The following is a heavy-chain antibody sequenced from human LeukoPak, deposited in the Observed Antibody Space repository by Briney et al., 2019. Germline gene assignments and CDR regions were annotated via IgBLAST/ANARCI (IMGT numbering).Heavy chain of an antibody. CDR3: ARGFLARAAAGTDWFDP. J-gene: IGHJ5*02. V-gene: IGHV5-51*01. Sequence: GESLKISCKGSGYNFTIYWIGWVRQMPGKGLEWMGIIYPADSDTRYSPSFQGQVTISADKSISTAYLQWSSLKASDTAMYYCARGFLARAAAGTDWFDPWGQGTLVTVSS. CDR1: GYNFTIYW. CDR2: IYPADSDT. D-gene: IGHD6-13*01.